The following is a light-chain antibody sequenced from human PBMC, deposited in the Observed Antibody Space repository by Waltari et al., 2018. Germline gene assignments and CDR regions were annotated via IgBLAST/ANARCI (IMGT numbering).Light chain of an antibody. CDR1: SSDVGSYNL. V-gene: IGLV2-23*02. CDR2: EVS. Sequence: QSALTQPASVSGSPGQSITISCTGTSSDVGSYNLFSWYQQHPGKAPKLMIYEVSKRPSGVSNRFSGSKSGNTASLTISGLQAEDEADYYCCSYAGSTTYVFRTGTKVTVL. CDR3: CSYAGSTTYV. J-gene: IGLJ1*01.